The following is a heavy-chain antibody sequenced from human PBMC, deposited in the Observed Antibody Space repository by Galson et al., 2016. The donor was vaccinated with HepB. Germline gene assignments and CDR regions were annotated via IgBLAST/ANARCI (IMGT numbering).Heavy chain of an antibody. CDR1: GYTFTSYY. CDR2: ITPSGGIT. CDR3: ARNRGARGSFYYFHY. J-gene: IGHJ4*02. V-gene: IGHV1-46*01. Sequence: SVKVSCKASGYTFTSYYIHWVRQAPGQGLEWVGVITPSGGITTYAQKFRGRVTMTRDTSRSKVYMELISLRSEDTDVHYCARNRGARGSFYYFHYCGQGTLGAFSS. D-gene: IGHD1-26*01.